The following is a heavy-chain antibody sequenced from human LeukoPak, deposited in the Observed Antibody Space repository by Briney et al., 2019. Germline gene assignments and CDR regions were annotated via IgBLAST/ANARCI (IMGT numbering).Heavy chain of an antibody. D-gene: IGHD2-2*01. CDR3: ARGFEVPAAISYYYMDV. CDR2: INHSGST. J-gene: IGHJ6*03. Sequence: SETLSLTCAVYGGSFSGYYWSWIRQPPGKGLEWIGEINHSGSTNYNPSLKSRVTISVDTSKNQFSLKLSSVTAADTAVYYCARGFEVPAAISYYYMDVWGRGTTVTVSS. V-gene: IGHV4-34*01. CDR1: GGSFSGYY.